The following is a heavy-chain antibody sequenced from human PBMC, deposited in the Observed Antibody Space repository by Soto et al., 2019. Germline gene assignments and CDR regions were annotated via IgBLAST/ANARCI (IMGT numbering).Heavy chain of an antibody. J-gene: IGHJ6*03. CDR3: ARDQGYCSSTSCYEHYYYYMDV. D-gene: IGHD2-2*01. CDR1: GFTFSSYW. CDR2: IKQDGSEK. V-gene: IGHV3-7*01. Sequence: GSLRLSCAASGFTFSSYWMSWVRQAPGKGLEWVANIKQDGSEKYYVDSVKGRFTISRDNAKNSLYLQMNSLRAEDTAVYYCARDQGYCSSTSCYEHYYYYMDVWGKGTTVTVSS.